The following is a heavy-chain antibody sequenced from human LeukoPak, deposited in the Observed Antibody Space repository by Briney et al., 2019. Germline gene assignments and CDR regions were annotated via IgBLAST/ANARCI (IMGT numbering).Heavy chain of an antibody. CDR2: INHSGST. Sequence: SETLSLTCAVYGGSFSGYYWSWIRQPPGKGLEWIGEINHSGSTNYNPSLKSRVTISVDTSKNQFSLKLSSVTAADTAVCYCTREGKRRPYYGSGTYGMDVWGKGTTVTVSS. J-gene: IGHJ6*04. CDR3: TREGKRRPYYGSGTYGMDV. CDR1: GGSFSGYY. D-gene: IGHD3-10*01. V-gene: IGHV4-34*01.